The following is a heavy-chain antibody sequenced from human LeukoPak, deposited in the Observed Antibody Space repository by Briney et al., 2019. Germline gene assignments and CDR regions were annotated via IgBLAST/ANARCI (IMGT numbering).Heavy chain of an antibody. D-gene: IGHD3-10*01. Sequence: SGTLSLTCAVSGGSISSSNWWSWVRQPPGKGLEWIGEIYHSGSTNYNPSLKSRVTISVDKSKNQFSLKLSSVTAADTAVYYCARDGEFPTRTTYYYGSGSYLGYWGQGTLVTVSS. V-gene: IGHV4-4*02. CDR1: GGSISSSNW. CDR3: ARDGEFPTRTTYYYGSGSYLGY. J-gene: IGHJ4*02. CDR2: IYHSGST.